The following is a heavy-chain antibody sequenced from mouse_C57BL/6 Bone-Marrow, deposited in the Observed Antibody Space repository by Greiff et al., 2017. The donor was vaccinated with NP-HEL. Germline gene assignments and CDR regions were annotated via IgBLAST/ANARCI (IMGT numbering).Heavy chain of an antibody. V-gene: IGHV1-69*01. CDR2: IDPSDSYT. J-gene: IGHJ4*01. D-gene: IGHD1-1*01. CDR3: ALYYYGAMDY. Sequence: QVQLQQPGAELVMPGASVKLSCKASGYTFTSYWMHWVKQRPGQGLEWIGEIDPSDSYTNYTQKFKGKSTLTVDKSSITAYMQLSILTSEDSAVYYCALYYYGAMDYWGQGTSVTVSS. CDR1: GYTFTSYW.